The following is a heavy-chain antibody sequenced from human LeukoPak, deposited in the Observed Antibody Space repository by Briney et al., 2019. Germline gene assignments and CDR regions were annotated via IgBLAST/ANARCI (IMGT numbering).Heavy chain of an antibody. CDR3: ARGGSYPFDY. Sequence: PGGSLRLSCAASGFTFSSYAMHWVRQAPGKGLEWVSVIYSGGSTYYADSVKGRFTISRDNSKNTLYLQMNSLRAEDTAVYYCARGGSYPFDYWGQGTLVTVSS. J-gene: IGHJ4*02. D-gene: IGHD1-26*01. CDR2: IYSGGST. V-gene: IGHV3-66*02. CDR1: GFTFSSYA.